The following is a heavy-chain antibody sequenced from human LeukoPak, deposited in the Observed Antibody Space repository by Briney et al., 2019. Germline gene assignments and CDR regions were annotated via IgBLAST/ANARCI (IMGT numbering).Heavy chain of an antibody. CDR2: INPSANT. Sequence: PAETLSLTCAVHGAALRGYYWSWIPQPPGKGLDWMGEINPSANTNYIPSLKSRVTMSVDTSQNHSSLKLSSVSAAGTAVYYCARGGEDYGGNQNGDAFDIWGEGTMFTVSS. CDR1: GAALRGYY. D-gene: IGHD4-23*01. J-gene: IGHJ3*02. CDR3: ARGGEDYGGNQNGDAFDI. V-gene: IGHV4-34*01.